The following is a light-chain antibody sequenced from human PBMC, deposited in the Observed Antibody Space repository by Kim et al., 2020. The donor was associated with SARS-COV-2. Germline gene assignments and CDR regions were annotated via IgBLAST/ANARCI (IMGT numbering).Light chain of an antibody. CDR3: QYYESSLSGYV. J-gene: IGLJ1*01. Sequence: QSVLTHLPSVSGAPGQRVTISCTGGSSNIVACYDVQCYKQIPGTAPRLLIYGNNNRPSGTPALFSGSRSGTSASLAITGLQADDEADYYCQYYESSLSGYVFGTGNKVTVL. V-gene: IGLV1-40*01. CDR1: SSNIVACYD. CDR2: GNN.